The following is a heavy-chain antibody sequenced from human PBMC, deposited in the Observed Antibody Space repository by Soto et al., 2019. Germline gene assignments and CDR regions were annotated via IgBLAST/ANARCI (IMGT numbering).Heavy chain of an antibody. CDR3: ASSSWYWDNYYYYGMDV. CDR1: GYSFTSYW. Sequence: PGESLKISCKGSGYSFTSYWIGWVRQMPGKGLEWMGIIYPGDSDTRYSPSFQGQVTISAGKSIGTAYLQWSSLKASDTAMYYCASSSWYWDNYYYYGMDVWGQGTTVTVSS. J-gene: IGHJ6*02. V-gene: IGHV5-51*01. CDR2: IYPGDSDT. D-gene: IGHD6-13*01.